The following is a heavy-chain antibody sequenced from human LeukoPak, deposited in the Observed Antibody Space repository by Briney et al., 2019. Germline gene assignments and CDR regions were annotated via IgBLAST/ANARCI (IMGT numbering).Heavy chain of an antibody. D-gene: IGHD5-12*01. J-gene: IGHJ4*02. CDR3: ARGLDDGYNYGY. V-gene: IGHV3-21*01. CDR2: ISSSSSYI. Sequence: PGGSLRLSCAASGFTFSSYSMNWVRQAPGKGLEWVSSISSSSSYIYYADSVKGRFTISRDNAKNSLYLQMNSLRAEDTAVYYCARGLDDGYNYGYWGQGTLVTVSS. CDR1: GFTFSSYS.